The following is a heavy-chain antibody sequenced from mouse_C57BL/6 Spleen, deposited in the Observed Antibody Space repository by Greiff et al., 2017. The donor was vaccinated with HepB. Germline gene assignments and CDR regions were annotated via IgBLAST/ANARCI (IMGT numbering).Heavy chain of an antibody. CDR3: ARNRGGYDGFAY. CDR2: IYPGSGNT. Sequence: QVQLQQSGAELVRPGASVKLSCKASGYTFTDYYINWVKQRPGQGLEWIARIYPGSGNTYYNEKFKGKATLTAEKSSSTAYMQLSSLTSEDSAVYFCARNRGGYDGFAYWGQGTLVTVSA. D-gene: IGHD2-2*01. CDR1: GYTFTDYY. V-gene: IGHV1-76*01. J-gene: IGHJ3*01.